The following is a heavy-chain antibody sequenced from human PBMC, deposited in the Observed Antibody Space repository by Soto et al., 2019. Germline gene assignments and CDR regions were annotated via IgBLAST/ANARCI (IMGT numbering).Heavy chain of an antibody. D-gene: IGHD3-16*01. CDR2: ISTAGDT. CDR3: ARGGDRFDGMDV. J-gene: IGHJ6*02. Sequence: GGSLRLSCASSGFGFNGYDMHLVRQAPGKNLEWVAAISTAGDTYYLGSVKGRFTISREDAKNSLSLQMNSLRVGDTAVYYCARGGDRFDGMDVWGQGTTVTV. CDR1: GFGFNGYD. V-gene: IGHV3-13*01.